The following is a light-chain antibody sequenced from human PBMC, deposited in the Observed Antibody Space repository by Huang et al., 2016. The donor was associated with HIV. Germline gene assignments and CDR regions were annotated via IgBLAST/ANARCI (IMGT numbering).Light chain of an antibody. V-gene: IGKV3-11*01. CDR3: QQRTKWPPVLT. J-gene: IGKJ4*01. CDR1: QSVGVS. Sequence: EIVLTQSPATLSLSPGVRATLSCRASQSVGVSLAWYQQKPGQAPRLLIFEASNRATGSPDRFSGSGSGTDFTLTSDSLQPDDFAIYYCQQRTKWPPVLTFGGGTRVEIK. CDR2: EAS.